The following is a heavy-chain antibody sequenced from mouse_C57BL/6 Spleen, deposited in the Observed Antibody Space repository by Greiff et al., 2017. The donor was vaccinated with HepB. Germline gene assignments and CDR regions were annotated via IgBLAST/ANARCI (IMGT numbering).Heavy chain of an antibody. CDR1: GYTFTSYW. CDR2: IDPSDSET. J-gene: IGHJ2*01. D-gene: IGHD1-3*01. Sequence: VQLQQPGAELVRPGSSVKLSCKASGYTFTSYWMHWVKQRPIQGLEWIGNIDPSDSETHYNQKFKDKATLTVDKSSSTAYMQLSSLTSEDSAVYYCARGGYKWYFDYWGQGTTLTVSS. CDR3: ARGGYKWYFDY. V-gene: IGHV1-52*01.